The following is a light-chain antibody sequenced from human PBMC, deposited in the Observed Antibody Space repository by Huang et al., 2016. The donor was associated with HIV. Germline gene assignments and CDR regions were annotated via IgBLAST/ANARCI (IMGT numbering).Light chain of an antibody. J-gene: IGKJ1*01. Sequence: DIVMTQSPLSLPVTPGESASISCRSSQSLLHSNGYTYLDWYLQKPGQSPQLLIYLGSHRASGVPDMFSASGSGTDFTLKVNRVEAEDVGIYYCMQALQTPRTFGQGTKVEIK. CDR1: QSLLHSNGYTY. CDR3: MQALQTPRT. V-gene: IGKV2-28*01. CDR2: LGS.